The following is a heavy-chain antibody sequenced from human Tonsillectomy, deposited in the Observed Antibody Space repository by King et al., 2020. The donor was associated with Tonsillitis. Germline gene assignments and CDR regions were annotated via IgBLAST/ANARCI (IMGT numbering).Heavy chain of an antibody. CDR2: ISYDGSNK. D-gene: IGHD3-3*01. V-gene: IGHV3-30*18. Sequence: VQLVESGGGVVQPGRSLRLSCAASGFTFSSYGIHWVRQAPGKGLEWVAVISYDGSNKYYANFVKGRFTTSRDNSTNTLYLQMNSLRAEDTAVYYCANFLRILDYWGQGTLVTVSS. J-gene: IGHJ4*02. CDR1: GFTFSSYG. CDR3: ANFLRILDY.